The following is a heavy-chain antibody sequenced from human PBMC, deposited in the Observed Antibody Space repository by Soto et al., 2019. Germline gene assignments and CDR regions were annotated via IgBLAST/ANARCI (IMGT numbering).Heavy chain of an antibody. CDR3: ASEYDYGDLNYYYYGMDV. Sequence: ESGGGLVQPGGSLRLSCAASGFTFSSYSMNWVRQAPGKGLEWVSYISSSSSTIYYADSVKGRFTISRDNAKNSLYLQMNSLRDEDTAVYYCASEYDYGDLNYYYYGMDVWGQGITVTVSS. J-gene: IGHJ6*02. CDR1: GFTFSSYS. D-gene: IGHD4-17*01. CDR2: ISSSSSTI. V-gene: IGHV3-48*02.